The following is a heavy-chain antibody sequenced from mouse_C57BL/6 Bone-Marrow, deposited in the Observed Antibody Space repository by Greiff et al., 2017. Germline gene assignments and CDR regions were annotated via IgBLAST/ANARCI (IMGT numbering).Heavy chain of an antibody. CDR3: ARFIYYDWYFDV. CDR1: GFTFTDYY. V-gene: IGHV7-3*01. Sequence: EVKLVESGGGLVQPGGSLSLSCAASGFTFTDYYMSWVRQPPGKALEWLGFIRNKANGYTTEYSASVKGRFTISRDNSQSILYLQMNALRAEDSATYYCARFIYYDWYFDVWGTGTTVTVSS. CDR2: IRNKANGYTT. J-gene: IGHJ1*03. D-gene: IGHD1-1*01.